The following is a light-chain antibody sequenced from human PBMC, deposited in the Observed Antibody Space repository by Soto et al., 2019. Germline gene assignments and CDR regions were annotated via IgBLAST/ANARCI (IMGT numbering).Light chain of an antibody. V-gene: IGLV1-36*01. J-gene: IGLJ2*01. CDR3: AAWDVSLNGPV. CDR1: YSNIGNNA. Sequence: QSVLTQPPSVSEAPRQRVTISCSGSYSNIGNNAVNWYQQLPGEAPKLLIYYDDLLPSGVSDRFSGSKSGTSASLAISGLQSEDEADYFCAAWDVSLNGPVFGGGTKLTVL. CDR2: YDD.